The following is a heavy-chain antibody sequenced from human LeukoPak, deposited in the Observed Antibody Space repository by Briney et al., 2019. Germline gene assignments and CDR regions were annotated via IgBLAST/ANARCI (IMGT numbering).Heavy chain of an antibody. Sequence: ASVKVSCKASGYTFTSYYMHWVRQAPGQGLEWMGIINPSGGSTSYAQKFQGRVTMTRDTSTSTVYMELGSLRSGDTAVYYCAREERYNWNDGDAFDIWGQGTMVTVSS. CDR3: AREERYNWNDGDAFDI. CDR1: GYTFTSYY. V-gene: IGHV1-46*01. J-gene: IGHJ3*02. CDR2: INPSGGST. D-gene: IGHD1-1*01.